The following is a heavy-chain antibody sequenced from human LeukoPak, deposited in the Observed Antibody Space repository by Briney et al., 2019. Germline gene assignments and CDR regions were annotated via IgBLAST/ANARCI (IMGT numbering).Heavy chain of an antibody. D-gene: IGHD5-24*01. V-gene: IGHV4-39*07. Sequence: TTSETLSLTCTVSGGSISSSSYYWGWIRQPPGKGLEWIGSIYYSGSTYYNPSLKSRVTISVDTSKNQFSLKLRSVTAADTAVYYCARDWERGDGYKSFDYWGQGTLVTVSS. CDR2: IYYSGST. CDR1: GGSISSSSYY. J-gene: IGHJ4*02. CDR3: ARDWERGDGYKSFDY.